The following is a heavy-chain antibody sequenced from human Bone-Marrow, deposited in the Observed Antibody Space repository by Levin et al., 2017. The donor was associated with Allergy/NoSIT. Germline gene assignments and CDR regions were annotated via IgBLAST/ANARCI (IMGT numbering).Heavy chain of an antibody. CDR1: GFTFSNYW. V-gene: IGHV3-7*01. CDR3: ARSGWHNVLVDGSGVDY. CDR2: IKQDGSQR. Sequence: GGSLRLSCAASGFTFSNYWMTWVRQAPGKGLEWVASIKQDGSQRNYVDSLKGRFTVSRDNAKNSLYLQMNSLRVEDTAMYYCARSGWHNVLVDGSGVDYWGQGTLVTVSS. D-gene: IGHD2-15*01. J-gene: IGHJ4*02.